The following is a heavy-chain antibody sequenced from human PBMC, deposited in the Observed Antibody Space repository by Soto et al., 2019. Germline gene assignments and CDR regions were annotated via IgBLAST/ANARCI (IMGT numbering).Heavy chain of an antibody. V-gene: IGHV4-30-4*01. CDR3: AREGRFLEWLSGFDY. Sequence: LSLTCTVSGGSISSGDYYWSWIRQPPGKGLEWIGYIYYSGSTYYNPSLKSRVTISVDTSKNQFPLKLSSVTAADTAVYYCAREGRFLEWLSGFDYWGQGTLVTVSS. CDR2: IYYSGST. D-gene: IGHD3-3*01. CDR1: GGSISSGDYY. J-gene: IGHJ4*02.